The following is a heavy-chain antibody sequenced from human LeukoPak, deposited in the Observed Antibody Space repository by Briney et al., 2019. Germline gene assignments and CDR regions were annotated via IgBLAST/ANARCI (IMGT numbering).Heavy chain of an antibody. CDR3: AMLGYCSGGSCYYFDY. Sequence: ASVKVSCKASGGTFSSYAISWVRQAPGQGLEWMGRIIPIFGTATYAQKFQGRVTITADKSTSTAYMELSSLRSEDTAVYYCAMLGYCSGGSCYYFDYWGQGTLVTVSS. J-gene: IGHJ4*02. D-gene: IGHD2-15*01. V-gene: IGHV1-69*06. CDR1: GGTFSSYA. CDR2: IIPIFGTA.